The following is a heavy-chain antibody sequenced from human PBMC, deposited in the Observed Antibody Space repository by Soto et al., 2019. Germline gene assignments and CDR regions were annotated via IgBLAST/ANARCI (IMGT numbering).Heavy chain of an antibody. D-gene: IGHD3-10*01. V-gene: IGHV4-31*03. CDR3: ARNDSGSKNFDY. CDR2: ISDNGRP. CDR1: DGSISSGGYY. Sequence: SETLSLTCSVSDGSISSGGYYWSWIRLHPGKGLEWIGYISDNGRPYHNPSLKSRATISEDRSKNQFSLRLRSVTAADTAVYYCARNDSGSKNFDYWGQGTLVTVSS. J-gene: IGHJ4*02.